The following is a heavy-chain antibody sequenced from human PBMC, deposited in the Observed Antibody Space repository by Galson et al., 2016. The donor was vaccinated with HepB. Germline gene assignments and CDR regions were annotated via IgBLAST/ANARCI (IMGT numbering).Heavy chain of an antibody. Sequence: PALVKPTQTLTLTCTFSGFSLRTNGMCVSWIRQPPGKALEWLARIDWDNNEYRSPSLRTRLTISKDTSKNQVVLTMTNLDPEDTATYYCARTPRYCRSDSCDGFDIWGHGTMVTVSS. D-gene: IGHD2-15*01. CDR1: GFSLRTNGMC. CDR3: ARTPRYCRSDSCDGFDI. CDR2: IDWDNNE. J-gene: IGHJ3*02. V-gene: IGHV2-70*11.